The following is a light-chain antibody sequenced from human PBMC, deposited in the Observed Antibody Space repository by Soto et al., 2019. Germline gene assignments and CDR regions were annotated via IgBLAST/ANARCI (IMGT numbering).Light chain of an antibody. CDR3: QQYRSSPPEFT. J-gene: IGKJ3*01. CDR1: QTISSNY. V-gene: IGKV3-20*01. CDR2: GAS. Sequence: EIVLTQSPGTLSLSAGERATLSCRASQTISSNYLAWYQQKPGQAPRLLIFGASYRSPGIPDRFSGSGSGTDFTLTISRLEPEDFAVYYCQQYRSSPPEFTFGPGTKVDIK.